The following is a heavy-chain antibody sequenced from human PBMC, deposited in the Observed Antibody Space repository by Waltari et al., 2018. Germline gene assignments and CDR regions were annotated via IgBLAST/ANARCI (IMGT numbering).Heavy chain of an antibody. Sequence: QVQLQQLGAGLLKPSETLSLTCAVYGGPSRDYHWSWIRQSPGKGPEWVGEIDNGGIPLHSPSLKSRVSMSIDTSKNQFSLNLTSVTAADTAVYFCARSAVGATRPIQYCYMDVWGKGTTVTVSS. CDR2: IDNGGIP. D-gene: IGHD1-26*01. J-gene: IGHJ6*03. CDR3: ARSAVGATRPIQYCYMDV. CDR1: GGPSRDYH. V-gene: IGHV4-34*02.